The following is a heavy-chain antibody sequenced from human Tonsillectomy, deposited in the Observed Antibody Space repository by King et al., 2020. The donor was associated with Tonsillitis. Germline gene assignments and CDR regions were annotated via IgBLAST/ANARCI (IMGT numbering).Heavy chain of an antibody. Sequence: QLVQSGAEVKKPGASVKVSCTVSGYSLSELAIHWVRQAPGKGLEWMGGFDPEDVETVYAQKFQGRVTMTEDTSTDTAYMELSSMGSEDTATYYCATERNFKVLYGRGVLCDYWGQGTLVTVSS. CDR3: ATERNFKVLYGRGVLCDY. D-gene: IGHD3-16*01. CDR2: FDPEDVET. CDR1: GYSLSELA. V-gene: IGHV1-24*01. J-gene: IGHJ4*02.